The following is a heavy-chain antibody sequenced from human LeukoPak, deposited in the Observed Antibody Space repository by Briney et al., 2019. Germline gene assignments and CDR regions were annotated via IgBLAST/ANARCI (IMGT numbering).Heavy chain of an antibody. D-gene: IGHD1-1*01. J-gene: IGHJ3*02. CDR3: AREGTTGSDGEGAFDI. V-gene: IGHV1-18*01. CDR1: GYTFTSYG. CDR2: ISAYNGNT. Sequence: ASVKVSCKASGYTFTSYGISWVRQAPGQGLEWMGWISAYNGNTNYAQKLQGRVTMTTDTSTSTAYMELRSLRSDDTAVYYCAREGTTGSDGEGAFDIWGQGTMVTVSS.